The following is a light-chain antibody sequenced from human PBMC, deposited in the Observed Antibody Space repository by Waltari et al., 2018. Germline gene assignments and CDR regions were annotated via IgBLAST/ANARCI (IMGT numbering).Light chain of an antibody. CDR1: KLGDKY. CDR2: QDT. Sequence: SYELNQPPSVSVSPGQTVSITCSGDKLGDKYVSWYQQKPGQSPVLVIFQDTKWPSGIPGRSSGSNSGNTATLTISGTQAMDEADYYCQAWDSSTAYVFGTGTKVTVL. J-gene: IGLJ1*01. CDR3: QAWDSSTAYV. V-gene: IGLV3-1*01.